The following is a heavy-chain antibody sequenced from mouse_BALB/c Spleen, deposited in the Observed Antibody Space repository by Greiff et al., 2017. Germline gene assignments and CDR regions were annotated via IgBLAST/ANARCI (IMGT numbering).Heavy chain of an antibody. J-gene: IGHJ4*01. Sequence: EVMLVESGGGLVQPGGSRKLSCAASGFTFSSYGMSWVRQTPDKRLELVATINSNGGSTYYPDSVKGRFTISRDNAKNTLYLQMSSLKSEDTAMYYCARGAIYDYWYAMDYWGQGTSVTVSS. CDR2: INSNGGST. CDR3: ARGAIYDYWYAMDY. CDR1: GFTFSSYG. V-gene: IGHV5-6-3*01. D-gene: IGHD2-4*01.